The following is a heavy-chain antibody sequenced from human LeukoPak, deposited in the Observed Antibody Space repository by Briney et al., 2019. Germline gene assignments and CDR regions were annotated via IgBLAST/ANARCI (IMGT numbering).Heavy chain of an antibody. D-gene: IGHD6-13*01. Sequence: PSETLSLTCTVSGGSISSGDHNWSWIRQPPGKGLEWIGYIYYSGSTYYNPSLKSRVTISVDTSKNQFSLKLSSVTAADTAAYYCARLGDLYSSSWFDYWGQGTLVTVSS. CDR1: GGSISSGDHN. CDR3: ARLGDLYSSSWFDY. V-gene: IGHV4-30-4*01. CDR2: IYYSGST. J-gene: IGHJ4*02.